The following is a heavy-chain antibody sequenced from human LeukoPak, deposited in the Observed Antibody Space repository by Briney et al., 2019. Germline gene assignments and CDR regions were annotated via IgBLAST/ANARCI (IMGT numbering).Heavy chain of an antibody. CDR1: GYTFTSYG. V-gene: IGHV1-18*01. CDR2: ISAYNGNT. J-gene: IGHJ4*02. Sequence: GASVKVSCKASGYTFTSYGISWVLQAPGQGLEWMGWISAYNGNTNYAQKLQGRVTMTTDTSTSTAYMELRSLRSDDTAVYYCARDEAVLWFGELLNYWGPGTLVTVSS. CDR3: ARDEAVLWFGELLNY. D-gene: IGHD3-10*01.